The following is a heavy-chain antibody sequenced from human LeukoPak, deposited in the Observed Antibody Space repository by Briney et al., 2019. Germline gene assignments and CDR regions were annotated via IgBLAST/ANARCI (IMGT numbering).Heavy chain of an antibody. CDR2: IYYSGST. Sequence: SETLSLTCAVSGGSISSGGYSWSWIRQPPGKGLEWIGYIYYSGSTNYKPSLKSRVTISVDTSKNQFSLKLSSVTAADTAVYYCARGGYYGSGNDFRFDPWGQGTLVTVSS. D-gene: IGHD3-10*01. V-gene: IGHV4-61*08. CDR1: GGSISSGGYS. J-gene: IGHJ5*02. CDR3: ARGGYYGSGNDFRFDP.